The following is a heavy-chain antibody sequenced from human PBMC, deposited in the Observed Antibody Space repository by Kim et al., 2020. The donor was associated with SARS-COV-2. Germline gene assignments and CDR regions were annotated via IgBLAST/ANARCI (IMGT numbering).Heavy chain of an antibody. CDR3: AREFDIVVVPAAHAWFDP. Sequence: KSRVTISVDTSKNQFSLKLSSVTAADTAVYYCAREFDIVVVPAAHAWFDPWGQGTLVTVSS. V-gene: IGHV4-30-2*04. D-gene: IGHD2-2*01. J-gene: IGHJ5*02.